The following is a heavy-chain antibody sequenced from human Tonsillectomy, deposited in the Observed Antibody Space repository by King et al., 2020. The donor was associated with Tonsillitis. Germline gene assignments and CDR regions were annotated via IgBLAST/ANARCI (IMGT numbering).Heavy chain of an antibody. CDR1: GFTFSSYN. CDR2: ISSSSSTI. D-gene: IGHD1-1*01. CDR3: ARDGRGYSSLDAFDI. Sequence: QLVQSGGGLVQPGGSLRLSCAASGFTFSSYNMNWVRQAPGKGLEWVSYISSSSSTIFYTDSVKGRFTISRDNAKNSLYLQMNSLRDEDTAVYYCARDGRGYSSLDAFDIWGHGTMVTVSS. V-gene: IGHV3-48*02. J-gene: IGHJ3*02.